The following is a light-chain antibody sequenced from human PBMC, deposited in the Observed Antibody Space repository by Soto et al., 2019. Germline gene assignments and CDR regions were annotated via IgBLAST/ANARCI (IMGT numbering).Light chain of an antibody. CDR2: DAS. V-gene: IGKV3-11*01. Sequence: EIVLTQSPATLPLSPGERATLSCRASQSIGLAIAWYQHKPGQAPRLLIFDASQRATGIPARFRGSGSGTDFTLSISSLEPEDFAVYYCQQRTGRPPWTFGQGTKVDIK. CDR1: QSIGLA. CDR3: QQRTGRPPWT. J-gene: IGKJ1*01.